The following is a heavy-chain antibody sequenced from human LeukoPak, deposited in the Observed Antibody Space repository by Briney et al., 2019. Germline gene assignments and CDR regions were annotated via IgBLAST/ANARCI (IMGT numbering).Heavy chain of an antibody. CDR2: INSDGSAT. Sequence: GGSLRLSCEASGFTFGSPWMHWVRQAPGKGLVWVSRINSDGSATAYADSVKGRFTISRDNAKNTLYLQMNSLRAEDTAVYYCARGRYYFDSWGQGTLVTVSS. V-gene: IGHV3-74*01. CDR1: GFTFGSPW. CDR3: ARGRYYFDS. J-gene: IGHJ4*02. D-gene: IGHD1-14*01.